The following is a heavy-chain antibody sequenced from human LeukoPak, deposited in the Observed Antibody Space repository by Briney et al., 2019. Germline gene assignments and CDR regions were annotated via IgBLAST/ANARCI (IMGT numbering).Heavy chain of an antibody. CDR1: GYTFTACY. CDR3: AVTDDAFDI. J-gene: IGHJ3*02. V-gene: IGHV1-2*02. D-gene: IGHD4-11*01. CDR2: INPNSGGT. Sequence: ASVKVSCKASGYTFTACYIHWVRQAPGQGLEWMGWINPNSGGTNYAQKFQGRVTMTRDTSISTAYMELSRLRSDDTAVYYCAVTDDAFDIWGQGTMVTVSS.